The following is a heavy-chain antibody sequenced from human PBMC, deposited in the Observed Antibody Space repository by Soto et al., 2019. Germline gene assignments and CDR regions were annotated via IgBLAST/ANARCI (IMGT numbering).Heavy chain of an antibody. D-gene: IGHD3-22*01. Sequence: SGPTLVNPTQPLTLTCSFSGFSLSVYGVRVIWFRQPPGETLEWLALIHWNDDKRYSPYLKSRLTITKDTSKNQVVLTLTNLDPLDTGTYFCAHTKDSSGFLTSWGQGILVTVSS. V-gene: IGHV2-5*01. CDR2: IHWNDDK. CDR3: AHTKDSSGFLTS. CDR1: GFSLSVYGVR. J-gene: IGHJ5*02.